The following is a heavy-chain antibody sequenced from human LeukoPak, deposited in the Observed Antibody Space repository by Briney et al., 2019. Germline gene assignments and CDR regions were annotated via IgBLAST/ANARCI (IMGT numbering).Heavy chain of an antibody. D-gene: IGHD1-26*01. V-gene: IGHV3-23*01. Sequence: GGSLRLSCGASGFTFSSYAMSWVRQAPGKGLEWVSAISANGGSTYYADSVKGRFTISRDNSKNTLYLQMNSLRAEDTAVYYCAKDRGSYYFRVCDYWGQGTLVTVSS. CDR3: AKDRGSYYFRVCDY. CDR2: ISANGGST. CDR1: GFTFSSYA. J-gene: IGHJ4*02.